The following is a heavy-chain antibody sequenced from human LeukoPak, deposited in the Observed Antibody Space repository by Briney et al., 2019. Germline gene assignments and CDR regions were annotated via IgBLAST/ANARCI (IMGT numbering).Heavy chain of an antibody. J-gene: IGHJ5*02. CDR1: GFTFSSHA. Sequence: GRSLRLSCAASGFTFSSHAMHWVRQAPGKGLEWVAVIWYDGGNKYYADSVKGRFTISRDNSKNTLYLQMNSLRAEDTAVYYCASSSSGFDPWGQGTLVTVSS. CDR2: IWYDGGNK. CDR3: ASSSSGFDP. D-gene: IGHD6-6*01. V-gene: IGHV3-33*08.